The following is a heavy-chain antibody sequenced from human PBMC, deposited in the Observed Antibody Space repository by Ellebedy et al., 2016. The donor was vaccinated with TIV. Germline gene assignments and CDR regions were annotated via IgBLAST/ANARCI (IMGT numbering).Heavy chain of an antibody. Sequence: SQTLPLTCAISGDSVSSNSATWNWIRQSPSRGLEWLGRTYYRSKWHNEYAISVRSRITINPDTSKNQFSLQLNSVTPEDTAVYYCARALPHFDIWGQGTMVTVSS. J-gene: IGHJ3*02. CDR2: TYYRSKWHN. V-gene: IGHV6-1*01. CDR1: GDSVSSNSAT. CDR3: ARALPHFDI.